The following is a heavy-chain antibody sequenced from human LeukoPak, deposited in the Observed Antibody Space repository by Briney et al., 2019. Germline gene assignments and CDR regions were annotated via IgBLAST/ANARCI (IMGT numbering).Heavy chain of an antibody. CDR1: GGSISNYY. D-gene: IGHD4-23*01. Sequence: PSETLSLTCTVSGGSISNYYWSWIRQPPGKGLEWIGHIYYSGSTNYNPSLKSRVIISLDTSKNQFSLKVSSVTAADTAVYYCARNGGNSNFDYWGQGTLVTVSS. V-gene: IGHV4-59*12. CDR3: ARNGGNSNFDY. J-gene: IGHJ4*02. CDR2: IYYSGST.